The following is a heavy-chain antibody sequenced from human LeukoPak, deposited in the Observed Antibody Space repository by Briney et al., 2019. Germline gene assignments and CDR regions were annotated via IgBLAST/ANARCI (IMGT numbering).Heavy chain of an antibody. V-gene: IGHV4-4*07. J-gene: IGHJ5*02. CDR2: IYTSGST. Sequence: SETLSLTCTVSGGSISSYYWSWIRQPAEKGLEWIGRIYTSGSTNYNPSLKSRVTMSVDTSKNQFSLKLSSVTAADTAVYYCARVACSGGSCYSGWFDPWGQGTLVTVSS. D-gene: IGHD2-15*01. CDR3: ARVACSGGSCYSGWFDP. CDR1: GGSISSYY.